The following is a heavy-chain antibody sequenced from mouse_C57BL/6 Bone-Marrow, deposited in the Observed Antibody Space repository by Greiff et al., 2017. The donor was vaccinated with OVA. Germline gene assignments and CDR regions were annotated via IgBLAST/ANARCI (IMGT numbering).Heavy chain of an antibody. V-gene: IGHV1-12*01. Sequence: LQQSGAELVRPGASVKMSCKASGYTFTSYNMHWVKQTPRQGLEWIGAIYPGNGDTSYNQKFKGKATLTVDKSSSTAYMQLSSLTSEDSAVYFCARGELLWLRRTPHYYAMDYWGQGTSVTVSS. CDR3: ARGELLWLRRTPHYYAMDY. J-gene: IGHJ4*01. CDR1: GYTFTSYN. CDR2: IYPGNGDT. D-gene: IGHD2-2*01.